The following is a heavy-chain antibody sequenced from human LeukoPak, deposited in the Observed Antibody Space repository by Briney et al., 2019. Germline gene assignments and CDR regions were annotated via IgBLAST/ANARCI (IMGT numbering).Heavy chain of an antibody. J-gene: IGHJ4*02. V-gene: IGHV1-18*01. CDR2: ISAYNGNT. CDR3: ARDQEMVTMGDY. Sequence: ASVKVSCKASGYTFTSYGISWVRQAPGQGLEWMGWISAYNGNTSYAQKFQGRVTMTRDTSTSTVYMELSSLRSEDTAVYYCARDQEMVTMGDYWGQGTLVTVSS. D-gene: IGHD5-24*01. CDR1: GYTFTSYG.